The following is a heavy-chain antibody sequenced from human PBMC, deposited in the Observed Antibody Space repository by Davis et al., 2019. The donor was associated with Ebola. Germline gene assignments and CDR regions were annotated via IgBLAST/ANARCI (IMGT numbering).Heavy chain of an antibody. Sequence: GESLKISCAASGFTFSSYEMNWVRQAPGKGLEWVSYISSSGSTIYYADSVKGRFTISRDNAKNSLYLQMNSLRDEDTAAYYCARETGGSWQQLVGWFDPWGQGTLVTVSS. J-gene: IGHJ5*02. V-gene: IGHV3-48*03. CDR1: GFTFSSYE. D-gene: IGHD6-13*01. CDR3: ARETGGSWQQLVGWFDP. CDR2: ISSSGSTI.